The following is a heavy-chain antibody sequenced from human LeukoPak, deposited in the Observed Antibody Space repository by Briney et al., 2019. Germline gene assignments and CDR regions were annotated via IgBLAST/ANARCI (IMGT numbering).Heavy chain of an antibody. V-gene: IGHV3-48*04. Sequence: GGSLRLSCAASGFTFSSYWMSWVRQAPGKGLEWVSFIDTSSTTMYYTDSVKGRFTISRDNAKNSLYLQMNSLKVEDTAIYYCARDNWVDCWGQGTLVTVSS. J-gene: IGHJ5*01. CDR1: GFTFSSYW. CDR2: IDTSSTTM. CDR3: ARDNWVDC.